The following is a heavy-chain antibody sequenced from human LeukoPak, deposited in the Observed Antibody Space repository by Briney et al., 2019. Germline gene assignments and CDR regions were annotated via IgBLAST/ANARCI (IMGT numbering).Heavy chain of an antibody. Sequence: PGGSLRLSCAASGFTFSTYTMYWVRHPPGKRLEWVSIIGNNGGGIHYADSVRGRFTISRDNSKNALYLQMNSLRAEDTAIYYCARSIPYGTTWYGRSDYWGQGTLVTVSS. CDR3: ARSIPYGTTWYGRSDY. CDR2: IGNNGGGI. D-gene: IGHD6-13*01. J-gene: IGHJ4*02. CDR1: GFTFSTYT. V-gene: IGHV3-23*01.